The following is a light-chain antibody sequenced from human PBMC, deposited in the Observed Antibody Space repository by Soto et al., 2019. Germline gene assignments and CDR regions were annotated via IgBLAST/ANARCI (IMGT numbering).Light chain of an antibody. Sequence: EILMTQSPVTLSVSPGGRVSFSCRASQSVSSSYLAWYQHKPGQAPRRLIYGASSRATGIPDRFSGSGSGTEFTLTIGSLQSEHFAVYFCQQYHNWPSTCGQGTRLEIK. V-gene: IGKV3D-15*01. CDR3: QQYHNWPST. J-gene: IGKJ5*01. CDR1: QSVSSSY. CDR2: GAS.